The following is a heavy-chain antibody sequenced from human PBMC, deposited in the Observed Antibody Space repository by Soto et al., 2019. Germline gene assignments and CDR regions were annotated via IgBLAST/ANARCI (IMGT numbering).Heavy chain of an antibody. J-gene: IGHJ6*03. D-gene: IGHD2-2*01. CDR1: GYTFTSYG. CDR2: ISAYNGNT. V-gene: IGHV1-18*01. CDR3: ARDLRDIVLVPAARPYYYYYMEV. Sequence: ASVKVSCKASGYTFTSYGISWVRQAPGQGLEWMGWISAYNGNTNYAQKLQGRVTMTTDTSTSTAYMELRSLRSDDTAVYYCARDLRDIVLVPAARPYYYYYMEVWGKGTTVPVSS.